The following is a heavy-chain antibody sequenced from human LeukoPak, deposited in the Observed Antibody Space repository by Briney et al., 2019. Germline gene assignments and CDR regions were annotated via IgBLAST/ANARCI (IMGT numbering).Heavy chain of an antibody. CDR3: ARASGRDGFNSDY. V-gene: IGHV4-59*01. D-gene: IGHD5-24*01. CDR1: GGSISSYY. J-gene: IGHJ4*02. CDR2: IYYSGST. Sequence: SETLSLTCTVSGGSISSYYWSWIRQPPGKGLEWIGYIYYSGSTNYNPSLKSRVTISVDTSKNQFSLKLSSVTAADTAVYYCARASGRDGFNSDYWGQGTLVTVSS.